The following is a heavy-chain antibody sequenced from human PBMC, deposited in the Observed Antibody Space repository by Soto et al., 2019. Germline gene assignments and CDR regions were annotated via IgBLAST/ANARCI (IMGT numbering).Heavy chain of an antibody. D-gene: IGHD2-8*01. CDR1: GFTFSSYA. J-gene: IGHJ4*02. CDR2: ISSNGGST. V-gene: IGHV3-64D*06. Sequence: GGSLRLSCSASGFTFSSYAMHWVRQAPGKGLEYVSAISSNGGSTYYADSVKGRFTISRDNSKNTLYLQMSSLRAEDTAVYYSENGGKADAIRFPGDYCGQGLLHTVSS. CDR3: ENGGKADAIRFPGDY.